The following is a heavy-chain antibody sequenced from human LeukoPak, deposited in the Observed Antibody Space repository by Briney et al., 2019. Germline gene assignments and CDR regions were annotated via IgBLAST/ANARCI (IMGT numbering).Heavy chain of an antibody. CDR2: ISYDGSNK. V-gene: IGHV3-30*18. CDR1: GFTFSSYG. Sequence: PGGSLRLSCAASGFTFSSYGMHWVRQAPGKGLEWVAVISYDGSNKYYADSVKGRFTISRDNSKNTLYLQMNSLRAEDTAVYYCAKWGGYSYGYAFDIWGQGTMVTVSS. CDR3: AKWGGYSYGYAFDI. D-gene: IGHD5-18*01. J-gene: IGHJ3*02.